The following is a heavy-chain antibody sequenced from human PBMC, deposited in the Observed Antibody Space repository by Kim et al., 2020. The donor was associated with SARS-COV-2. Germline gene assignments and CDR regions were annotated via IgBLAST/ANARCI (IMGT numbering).Heavy chain of an antibody. CDR1: GFTFSNYW. J-gene: IGHJ4*02. Sequence: GGSLRLSCVASGFTFSNYWMTWVRQAPGKGEWVANIREDGGVKQYMDSVKGRFTISRDNARNSLYLEVNSLRVDDTAVYYCAREEADSSGWSDWGQGTLVTVSS. CDR2: IREDGGVK. V-gene: IGHV3-7*03. D-gene: IGHD6-19*01. CDR3: AREEADSSGWSD.